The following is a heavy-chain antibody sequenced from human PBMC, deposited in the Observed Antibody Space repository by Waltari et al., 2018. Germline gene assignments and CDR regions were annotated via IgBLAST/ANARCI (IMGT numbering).Heavy chain of an antibody. CDR2: IYYSGST. Sequence: QLQLQESGPGLVKPSETLSLTCTVSGGSISSSSYYWGWIRQPPGKGLEWLGSIYYSGSTYYNPSLKSRVTISVDTSKNQCSLKLSSVTAADTAVYYCARDFRGRIIAARLGAFDIWGQGTMVTVSS. D-gene: IGHD6-6*01. CDR3: ARDFRGRIIAARLGAFDI. V-gene: IGHV4-39*07. J-gene: IGHJ3*02. CDR1: GGSISSSSYY.